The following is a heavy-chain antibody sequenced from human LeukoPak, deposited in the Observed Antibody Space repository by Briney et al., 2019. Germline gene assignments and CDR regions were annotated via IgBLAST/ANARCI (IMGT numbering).Heavy chain of an antibody. V-gene: IGHV4-34*01. CDR3: ARGGAAFGVVHWFDP. CDR1: GGSFSGYY. D-gene: IGHD3-3*01. CDR2: INPSGNT. Sequence: SETLSLTCAVYGGSFSGYYWSWIRQSPGKGLEWIGEINPSGNTNHNAALKSRVTISVDTSKNQFSLKLSSVTAADTAVYYCARGGAAFGVVHWFDPWGQGTLVTVSS. J-gene: IGHJ5*02.